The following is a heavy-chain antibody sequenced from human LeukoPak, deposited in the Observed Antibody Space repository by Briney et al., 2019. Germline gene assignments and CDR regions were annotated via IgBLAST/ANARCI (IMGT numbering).Heavy chain of an antibody. CDR2: IYSGGST. J-gene: IGHJ4*02. CDR3: ASHNLDNYYDSSGYYLDY. V-gene: IGHV3-53*01. D-gene: IGHD3-22*01. CDR1: GFTFSSYA. Sequence: GGSLRLSCAASGFTFSSYAMSWVRQAPGKGLEWVSVIYSGGSTYYADSVKGRFTISRDNSKNTLYLQMNSLRAEDTAVYYCASHNLDNYYDSSGYYLDYWGQGTLVTVSS.